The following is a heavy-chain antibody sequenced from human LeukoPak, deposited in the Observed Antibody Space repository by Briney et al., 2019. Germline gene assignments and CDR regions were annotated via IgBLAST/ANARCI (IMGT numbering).Heavy chain of an antibody. CDR2: IQYDGSNE. V-gene: IGHV3-30*19. CDR3: ARRVYYGSVWFDP. J-gene: IGHJ5*02. CDR1: GFTFSSYG. Sequence: GGSLRLSCAASGFTFSSYGMHWVRQAPGKGLEWVAYIQYDGSNEQYAHSVKGRFRISRDSSKNILYLQMNSLRAEDTAVYYCARRVYYGSVWFDPWGQGTLVTVSS. D-gene: IGHD3-10*01.